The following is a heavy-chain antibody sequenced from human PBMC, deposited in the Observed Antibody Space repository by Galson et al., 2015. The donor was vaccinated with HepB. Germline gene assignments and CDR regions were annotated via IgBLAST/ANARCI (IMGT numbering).Heavy chain of an antibody. CDR2: FDPEDGEI. V-gene: IGHV1-24*01. CDR3: ATIRFHASPLGTDDY. Sequence: SVKVSCKVSGYTLTELSMHWVRQAPGKGLEWMGGFDPEDGEIIYAQKFQGRVTLTEDTSTDTAYMELSSLRSEDTAVYYCATIRFHASPLGTDDYWGQGTLVTVSS. D-gene: IGHD2-2*01. CDR1: GYTLTELS. J-gene: IGHJ4*02.